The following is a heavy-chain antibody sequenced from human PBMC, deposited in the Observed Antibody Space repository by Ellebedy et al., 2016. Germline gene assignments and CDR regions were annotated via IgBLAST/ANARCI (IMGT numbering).Heavy chain of an antibody. J-gene: IGHJ4*02. Sequence: SETLSLTXAVYGGSFSGYYWSWIRQPPGKGLEWIGEINHSGSTYYNPSLKSRVTISVDTSKNQFSLKLSSVTAADTAVYYCARVGGYDPYYFDYWGQGTLVTVSS. CDR3: ARVGGYDPYYFDY. D-gene: IGHD5-12*01. V-gene: IGHV4-34*01. CDR2: INHSGST. CDR1: GGSFSGYY.